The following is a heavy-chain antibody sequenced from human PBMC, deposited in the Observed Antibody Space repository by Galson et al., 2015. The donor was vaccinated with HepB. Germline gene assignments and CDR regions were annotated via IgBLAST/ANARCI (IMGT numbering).Heavy chain of an antibody. V-gene: IGHV3-23*01. CDR1: GFTFNNYG. D-gene: IGHD3-10*01. CDR3: AKRSASGVYYDS. CDR2: ITASGGDT. Sequence: SLRLSCAASGFTFNNYGMAWVRQAPGKGPEWVSTITASGGDTFYAGSVKGRFTTSRDNSKNMFFLQMNSLRAEDSAEYYCAKRSASGVYYDSWGQGTLVTVSS. J-gene: IGHJ4*02.